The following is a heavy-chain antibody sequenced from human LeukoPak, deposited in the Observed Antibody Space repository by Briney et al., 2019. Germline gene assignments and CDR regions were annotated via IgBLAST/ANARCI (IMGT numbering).Heavy chain of an antibody. Sequence: GSLRPSCAAPGFAFSTYLMSWVRQAPGKGAEGVANIKQDGSEKYYVDSVKGRFTISRDNAKNSLYLQMNSLRAEDTAVYYCARDLWVITDYFDYWGQGTLVTVSS. CDR1: GFAFSTYL. J-gene: IGHJ4*02. CDR3: ARDLWVITDYFDY. V-gene: IGHV3-7*01. D-gene: IGHD1-14*01. CDR2: IKQDGSEK.